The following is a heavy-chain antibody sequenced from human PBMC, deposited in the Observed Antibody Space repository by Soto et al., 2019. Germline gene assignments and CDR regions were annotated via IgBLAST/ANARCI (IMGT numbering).Heavy chain of an antibody. CDR2: IYTNGTT. CDR1: GGSISGYF. D-gene: IGHD6-13*01. CDR3: AREAVAETGTWWFDP. J-gene: IGHJ5*02. Sequence: PSETLSLTCTVSGGSISGYFWTWIRQPAGKGLEWIGRIYTNGTTNYHPSLKSRVTMSVDTSKNYFSLNLDYVTAADTAVYYCAREAVAETGTWWFDPWGQGTLVTVSS. V-gene: IGHV4-4*07.